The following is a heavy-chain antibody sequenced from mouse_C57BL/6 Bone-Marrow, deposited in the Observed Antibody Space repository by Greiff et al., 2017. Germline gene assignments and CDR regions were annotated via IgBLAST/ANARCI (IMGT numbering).Heavy chain of an antibody. D-gene: IGHD2-1*01. CDR3: ARGGNYGGYYFDY. Sequence: QVQLKESGAELVKPGASVKMSCKASGYTFTTYPIEWMKQNHGKSLEWIGNFHPYNDDTKYNEKFKGKATLTVEKSSSTVYLELSRLTSDDAAVYYCARGGNYGGYYFDYWGQGTTLTGSS. V-gene: IGHV1-47*01. CDR1: GYTFTTYP. J-gene: IGHJ2*01. CDR2: FHPYNDDT.